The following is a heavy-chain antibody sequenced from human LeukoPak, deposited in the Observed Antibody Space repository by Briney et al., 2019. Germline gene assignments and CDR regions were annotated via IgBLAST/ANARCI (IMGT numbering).Heavy chain of an antibody. D-gene: IGHD6-19*01. V-gene: IGHV4-4*07. CDR2: VYTSGTT. CDR1: GGSISGYY. J-gene: IGHJ4*02. Sequence: PSETLSLTCTVSGGSISGYYWNWIRQPAGKGLEWIGRVYTSGTTTYSPSLKSRITMSVDTSKNQFSLRLISVTAADTAVYYCARSTGWSSDLFDYWGQGALVTVSS. CDR3: ARSTGWSSDLFDY.